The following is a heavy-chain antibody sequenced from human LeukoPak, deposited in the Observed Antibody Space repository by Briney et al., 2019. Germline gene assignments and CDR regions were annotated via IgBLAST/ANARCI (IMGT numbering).Heavy chain of an antibody. V-gene: IGHV3-21*01. Sequence: TTGGSLRLSCAASGFTFSSYSMNWVRQAPGKGLEWVSSISSSSSYIYYADSVKGRFTISRDNAKNSLYLQMNSLRDEDTAVYYCARAMVFGVVTLDYWGQGTLVTVSS. CDR1: GFTFSSYS. CDR3: ARAMVFGVVTLDY. J-gene: IGHJ4*02. D-gene: IGHD3-3*01. CDR2: ISSSSSYI.